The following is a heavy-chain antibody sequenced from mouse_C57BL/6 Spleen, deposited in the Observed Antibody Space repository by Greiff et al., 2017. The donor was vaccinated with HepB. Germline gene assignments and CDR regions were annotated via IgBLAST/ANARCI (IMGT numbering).Heavy chain of an antibody. CDR3: ARMDIYYFDY. CDR1: GYAFSSSW. J-gene: IGHJ2*01. V-gene: IGHV1-82*01. D-gene: IGHD1-3*01. CDR2: IYPGDGDT. Sequence: QVQLKQSGPELVKPGASVKISCKASGYAFSSSWMNWVKQRPGKGLEWIGRIYPGDGDTNYNGKFKGKATLTADKSSSTAYMQLSSLTSEDSAVYFCARMDIYYFDYWGQGTTLTVSS.